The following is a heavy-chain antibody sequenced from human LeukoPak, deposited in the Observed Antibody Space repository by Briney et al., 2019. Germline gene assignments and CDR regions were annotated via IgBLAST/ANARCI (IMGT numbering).Heavy chain of an antibody. J-gene: IGHJ5*02. CDR3: AREPHGEDDILTGPAGEFDP. V-gene: IGHV4-34*01. Sequence: SEALSLTCAVYGGSFSGYYWSWIRQPPGKGLEWIGEINHSGSTNYNPSLKSRVTISVDTSKNQFPLKLSSVTAADTAVYYCAREPHGEDDILTGPAGEFDPWGQGTLVTVSS. CDR2: INHSGST. CDR1: GGSFSGYY. D-gene: IGHD3-9*01.